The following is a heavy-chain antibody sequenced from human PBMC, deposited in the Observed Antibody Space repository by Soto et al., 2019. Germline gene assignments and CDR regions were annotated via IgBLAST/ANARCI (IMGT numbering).Heavy chain of an antibody. CDR2: IYHSGST. CDR3: AREAAGLGNWFDP. CDR1: GGSISSGGYY. V-gene: IGHV4-31*03. Sequence: QVQLQESGPGLVKPSQTLSLTCNVSGGSISSGGYYWSWIRQHPGKGLEWIGYIYHSGSTYYNPSLKSRVNISVDTSKNQFSLKLSSVTAADTAVYYCAREAAGLGNWFDPWGQGTLVTVSS. D-gene: IGHD6-13*01. J-gene: IGHJ5*02.